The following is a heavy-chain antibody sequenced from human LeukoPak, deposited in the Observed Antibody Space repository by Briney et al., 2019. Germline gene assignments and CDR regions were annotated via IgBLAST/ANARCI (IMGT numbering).Heavy chain of an antibody. CDR2: IYSGGST. CDR1: GFTVSSNY. CDR3: AKRLPVVGDRNRAFDY. V-gene: IGHV3-53*01. J-gene: IGHJ4*02. Sequence: PGGSLRLSCAASGFTVSSNYMSWVRQAPGKGLEWVSVIYSGGSTYYADSVKGRFTISRDNSKNTLYLQMNSLRAEDTAVYYCAKRLPVVGDRNRAFDYWGQGTLVTVSS. D-gene: IGHD2-21*02.